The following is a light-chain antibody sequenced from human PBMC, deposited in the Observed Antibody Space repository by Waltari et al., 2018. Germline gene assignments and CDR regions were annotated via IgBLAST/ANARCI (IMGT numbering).Light chain of an antibody. V-gene: IGLV1-47*01. CDR3: AAWDDSLSVI. Sequence: QSVLTQPPSASGTPGQRVTISCSGSSSNIGSNYVYWYQHLPGTAPKLLIYRNNQRPSRVPDRFSASKSGTSASLAISGLRSEDEADYYCAAWDDSLSVIFGGGTKLTVL. CDR2: RNN. J-gene: IGLJ2*01. CDR1: SSNIGSNY.